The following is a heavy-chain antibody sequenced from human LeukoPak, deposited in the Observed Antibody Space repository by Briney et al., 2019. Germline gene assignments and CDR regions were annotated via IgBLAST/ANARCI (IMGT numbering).Heavy chain of an antibody. CDR3: AREDSTGYSSLDY. CDR2: INLKSGGT. CDR1: GYTFTGYS. Sequence: ASVKVSCKASGYTFTGYSIHWVRQAPGQGLEWMGWINLKSGGTNYAQKFQARVTMTRETSISTAYMELSRLRSDDTAVYYCAREDSTGYSSLDYWGQGTLVTVTS. D-gene: IGHD3-22*01. J-gene: IGHJ4*02. V-gene: IGHV1-2*02.